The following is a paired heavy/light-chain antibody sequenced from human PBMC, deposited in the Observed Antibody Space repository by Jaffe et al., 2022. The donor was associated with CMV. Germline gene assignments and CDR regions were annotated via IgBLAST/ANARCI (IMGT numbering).Light chain of an antibody. CDR3: ATWDDSLSGRV. CDR2: RNN. J-gene: IGLJ1*01. Sequence: QSVLTQPPSASGTPGQRVTISCSGSSSNIGSNYVYWYQQLPGTAPKLLMYRNNQRPSGVPDRFSGSKSGTSASLAISGLRSEDEADYYCATWDDSLSGRVFGTGTKVTVL. CDR1: SSNIGSNY. V-gene: IGLV1-47*01.
Heavy chain of an antibody. V-gene: IGHV3-15*01. CDR2: IRSKTDGGTT. D-gene: IGHD3-3*01. CDR3: TTDGITISGVPMDV. J-gene: IGHJ6*04. CDR1: GFTFNNAW. Sequence: EVQLVESGGDLVKPGGSLRLSCAASGFTFNNAWMSWVRQAPGKGLEWVGRIRSKTDGGTTDYAAPVKGRFTISRDESKDTLYLQMNSLKTEDTAVYYCTTDGITISGVPMDVWGKGTTVTVSS.